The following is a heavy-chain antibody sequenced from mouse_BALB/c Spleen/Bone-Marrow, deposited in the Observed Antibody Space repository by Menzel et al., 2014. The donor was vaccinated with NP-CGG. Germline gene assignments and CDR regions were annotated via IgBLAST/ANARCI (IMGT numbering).Heavy chain of an antibody. V-gene: IGHV5-12-1*01. CDR1: GFAFSNFD. CDR3: ARQGYYRYDYAMDY. CDR2: ISSGGGRT. D-gene: IGHD2-2*01. Sequence: DVMLVESGGGLVKPGGSLKPSCAASGFAFSNFDMSWVRQTPEKRLEWVAYISSGGGRTYYPDTVKGRFTISRDNAKNTLYLQMSSLKSEDTAMYYCARQGYYRYDYAMDYWGQGTSVTVSS. J-gene: IGHJ4*01.